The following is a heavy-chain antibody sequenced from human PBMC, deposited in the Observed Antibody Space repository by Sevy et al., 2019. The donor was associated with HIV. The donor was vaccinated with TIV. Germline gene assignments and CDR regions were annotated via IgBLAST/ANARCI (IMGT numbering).Heavy chain of an antibody. V-gene: IGHV3-30-3*01. D-gene: IGHD2-8*01. Sequence: GGSLRLSCAVSGFSFSHYAFHWVRQAPGKGLVWVSLISYDGTYKYYADSVKGRFTNSRDNSKNTLYLQRNSLMGNDTAVYYCARVAFSYCTNNCYHRFDYWGPGALVTVSS. CDR3: ARVAFSYCTNNCYHRFDY. CDR2: ISYDGTYK. J-gene: IGHJ4*02. CDR1: GFSFSHYA.